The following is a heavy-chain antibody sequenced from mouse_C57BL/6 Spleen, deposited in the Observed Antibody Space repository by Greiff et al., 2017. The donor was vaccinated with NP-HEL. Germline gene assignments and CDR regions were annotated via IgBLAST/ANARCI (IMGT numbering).Heavy chain of an antibody. D-gene: IGHD2-4*01. Sequence: QVQLQQSGPELVKPGASVKISCKASGYAFSSSWMNWVKQRPGKGLEWIGRIYPGDGDTNYNGKFKGKATLTADKSSSTAYMQLSSLTSEDSAVYFCAKNYDYDVSGYWGQGTTLTVSS. CDR1: GYAFSSSW. CDR3: AKNYDYDVSGY. V-gene: IGHV1-82*01. CDR2: IYPGDGDT. J-gene: IGHJ2*01.